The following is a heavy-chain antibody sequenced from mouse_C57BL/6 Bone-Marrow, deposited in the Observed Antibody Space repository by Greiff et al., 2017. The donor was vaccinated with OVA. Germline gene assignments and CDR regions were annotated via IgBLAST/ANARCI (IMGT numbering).Heavy chain of an antibody. Sequence: EVKLQESGGGLVQPKGSLKLSCAASGFSFNTYAMNWVRQAPGKGLEWVARIRSKSNNYATYYADSVKDRFTISRDDSESMLYLQMNNLKTEDTAMCYCVRHGPHFDVWGTGTTVTVSS. CDR2: IRSKSNNYAT. CDR3: VRHGPHFDV. J-gene: IGHJ1*03. CDR1: GFSFNTYA. V-gene: IGHV10-1*01.